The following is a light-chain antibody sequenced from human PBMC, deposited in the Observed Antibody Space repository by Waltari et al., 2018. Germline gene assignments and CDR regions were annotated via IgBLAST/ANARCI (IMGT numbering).Light chain of an antibody. V-gene: IGKV4-1*01. CDR3: QQYYTSPST. Sequence: DIVMTQSPDSLAVSLGERATIHCKSSHSVFSTSNRENCLVWYQQKPGQPPKLLFYWASTREPGVPDRFSASGSGTDFTLSISSLQAEDVALYYCQQYYTSPSTFGQGTRLEI. CDR2: WAS. CDR1: HSVFSTSNRENC. J-gene: IGKJ5*01.